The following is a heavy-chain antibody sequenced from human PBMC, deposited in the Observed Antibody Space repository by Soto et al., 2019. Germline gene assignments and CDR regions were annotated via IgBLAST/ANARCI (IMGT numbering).Heavy chain of an antibody. V-gene: IGHV1-69*12. CDR3: ASLIVATRKIDYYYYGMDV. CDR1: GGTFSSYA. J-gene: IGHJ6*02. CDR2: IIPIFGTA. D-gene: IGHD5-12*01. Sequence: QVQLVQSGAEVKKPGSSVKVSCKASGGTFSSYAISWVRQAPGQGLEWMGGIIPIFGTANYAQKFQGRVTITADESTRTAYMELSSLRYEDTAVYYCASLIVATRKIDYYYYGMDVWGQGTTVTVSS.